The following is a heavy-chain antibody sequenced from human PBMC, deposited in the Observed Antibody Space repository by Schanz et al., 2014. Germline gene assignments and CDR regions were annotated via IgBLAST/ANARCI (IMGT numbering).Heavy chain of an antibody. CDR1: GYTFTSYD. Sequence: QVQLIQSGAEVKKPGASVKVSCTSSGYTFTSYDINWVRQAPGQGLEWMGWISAYTNNTNYAQKVQGRVTMTTHTSAGTAYMELRSLRSDDTAVYYCARDRRRYCSTASCLHDNWFDPWGQGTLVIVSS. CDR2: ISAYTNNT. CDR3: ARDRRRYCSTASCLHDNWFDP. V-gene: IGHV1-18*01. D-gene: IGHD2-2*01. J-gene: IGHJ5*02.